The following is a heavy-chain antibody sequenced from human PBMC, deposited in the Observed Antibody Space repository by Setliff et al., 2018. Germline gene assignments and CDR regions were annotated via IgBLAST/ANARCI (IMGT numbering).Heavy chain of an antibody. CDR1: GGSLSSYY. CDR3: ARTGTYRYFDY. D-gene: IGHD1-1*01. V-gene: IGHV4-39*01. Sequence: SETLSLTCTVSGGSLSSYYWAWIRQPPGKGLEWIGRIYSGGTTYYNSSLKSRVTISVDTSKSQFSLRLNSVTAADTAVYYCARTGTYRYFDYWGRGTLVTVS. CDR2: IYSGGTT. J-gene: IGHJ4*02.